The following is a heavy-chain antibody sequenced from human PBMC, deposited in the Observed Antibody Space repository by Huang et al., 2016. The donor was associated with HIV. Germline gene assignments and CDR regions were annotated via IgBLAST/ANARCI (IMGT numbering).Heavy chain of an antibody. Sequence: QVQLVESGGGVVQPGRSLRISCAASGFTFSSYGMHWVRQAPGKGLEWVAVISYDGKTKYYADSGKGLFSISRDNSKTTVYLQLNSLRVEDTAVYYCAKGGSAAAVLDFWGQGTLVTVSS. CDR2: ISYDGKTK. V-gene: IGHV3-30*18. J-gene: IGHJ4*02. D-gene: IGHD6-13*01. CDR1: GFTFSSYG. CDR3: AKGGSAAAVLDF.